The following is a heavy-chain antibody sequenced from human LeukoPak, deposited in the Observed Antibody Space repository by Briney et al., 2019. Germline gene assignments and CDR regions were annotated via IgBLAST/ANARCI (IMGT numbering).Heavy chain of an antibody. CDR3: ARALNSGSYYGVYYYYGMDV. D-gene: IGHD1-26*01. V-gene: IGHV3-23*01. CDR1: GFTFSSYA. CDR2: ISGSGADT. Sequence: PGGSLRLSCAASGFTFSSYAMSWVRQAPGMGLEWVSTISGSGADTYHADSVKGRFIISRDSSKSTLYLQMNSLRAEDTAVYYCARALNSGSYYGVYYYYGMDVWGQGTTVTVSS. J-gene: IGHJ6*02.